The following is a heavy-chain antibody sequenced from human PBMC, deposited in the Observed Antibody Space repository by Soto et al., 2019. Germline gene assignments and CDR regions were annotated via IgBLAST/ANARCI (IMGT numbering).Heavy chain of an antibody. J-gene: IGHJ5*02. D-gene: IGHD3-22*01. CDR2: INRSGSI. CDR1: GGSFGVDY. Sequence: SETLSLTCAVYGGSFGVDYWSWVRQPPGKGLGWIGEINRSGSISYNPSLESRVTISVDTSKSQFSLSLYSVTAADTAVYYCARRDDSSAYCFDPWSQGTLVTVSA. V-gene: IGHV4-34*01. CDR3: ARRDDSSAYCFDP.